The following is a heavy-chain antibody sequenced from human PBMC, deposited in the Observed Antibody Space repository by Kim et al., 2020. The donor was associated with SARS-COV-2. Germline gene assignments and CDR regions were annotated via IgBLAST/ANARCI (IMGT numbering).Heavy chain of an antibody. V-gene: IGHV4-39*01. D-gene: IGHD3-10*01. CDR3: ARQSSSPFRYFDY. J-gene: IGHJ4*02. CDR1: GGSISSSSYY. Sequence: SETLSLTCTVSGGSISSSSYYWGWIRQPPGKGLEWIGSIYYSGSTYYNPSLKSRVTISVDTSKNQFSLKLSSVTAADTAVYYCARQSSSPFRYFDYWGQGTLVTVSS. CDR2: IYYSGST.